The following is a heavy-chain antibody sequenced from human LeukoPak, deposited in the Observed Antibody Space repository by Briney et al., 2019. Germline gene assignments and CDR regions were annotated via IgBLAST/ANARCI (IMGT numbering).Heavy chain of an antibody. CDR3: TRGSGSYYSTLDY. Sequence: GGSLRLSCAASGFTVSSKYISWVRQAPGKGLEWVSVIYSGNNTYYIDSVKGRFTISRDNSKNTLYLQMNSLRAEDTAVYYCTRGSGSYYSTLDYWGQGTLVTVSS. V-gene: IGHV3-66*01. D-gene: IGHD1-26*01. J-gene: IGHJ4*02. CDR2: IYSGNNT. CDR1: GFTVSSKY.